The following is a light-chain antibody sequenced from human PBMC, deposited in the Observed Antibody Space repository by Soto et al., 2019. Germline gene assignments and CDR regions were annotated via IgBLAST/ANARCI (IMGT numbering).Light chain of an antibody. Sequence: EKVMTQSPATQSVSPGERANLSCRASQSISTELAWYQQKPGQPPGLLIYSASTRATGVPARFTGSGSGSEFTLTISGLQSEDFAVYYCQQGHNWPLTFGQGTRLEI. CDR3: QQGHNWPLT. J-gene: IGKJ2*01. CDR2: SAS. V-gene: IGKV3-15*01. CDR1: QSISTE.